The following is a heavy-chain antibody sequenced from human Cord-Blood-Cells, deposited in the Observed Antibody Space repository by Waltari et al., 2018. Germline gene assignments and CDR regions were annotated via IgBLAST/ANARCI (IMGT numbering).Heavy chain of an antibody. CDR2: ISGSGGST. J-gene: IGHJ6*02. V-gene: IGHV3-23*01. CDR1: FTFSSYA. CDR3: AKDLRRSYYYYYGMDV. Sequence: EVQLLESGGGLVQPGFTFSSYAMSWVRQAPGKGLEWVSAISGSGGSTYYADSVKGRFTISRDNSKNTLYLQMNSLRAEDTAVYYCAKDLRRSYYYYYGMDVWGQGTTVTVSS.